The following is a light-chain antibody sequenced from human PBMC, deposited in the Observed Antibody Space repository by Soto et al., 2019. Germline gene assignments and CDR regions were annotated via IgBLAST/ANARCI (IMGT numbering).Light chain of an antibody. V-gene: IGKV3-15*01. Sequence: EIVMTQSPATLSVSPGERATLSCRASQSVSSNLAWYQQXXXXAPRLLIYGASTRATGIPARFSGSGSGTEFTLTISSLQSEDFAVYYCQQYNNWSYTFGQGTKLEIK. CDR2: GAS. J-gene: IGKJ2*01. CDR3: QQYNNWSYT. CDR1: QSVSSN.